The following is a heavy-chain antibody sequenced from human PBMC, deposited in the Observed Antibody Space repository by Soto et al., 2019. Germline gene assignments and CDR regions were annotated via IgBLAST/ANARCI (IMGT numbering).Heavy chain of an antibody. D-gene: IGHD4-17*01. Sequence: GSLRLSCAASGFTFSSYAMSWVRQAPGMGLEWVSAISGSGGSTYYADSVKGRFTISRDNSKNTLYLQMNSLRAEDTAVYYCATHITTVTTSFDYWGQGTLVTVSS. CDR2: ISGSGGST. CDR1: GFTFSSYA. J-gene: IGHJ4*02. V-gene: IGHV3-23*01. CDR3: ATHITTVTTSFDY.